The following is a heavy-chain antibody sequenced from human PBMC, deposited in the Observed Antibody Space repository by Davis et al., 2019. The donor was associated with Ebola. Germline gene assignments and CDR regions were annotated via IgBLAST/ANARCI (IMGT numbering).Heavy chain of an antibody. CDR1: GFTFSTYG. CDR3: AKGGGDYGESQYYFDY. CDR2: IRYNGAHK. Sequence: GESLKISCAASGFTFSTYGMHWVRQAPGKGLEWVALIRYNGAHKYYADYVKGRFTISRDSSRNTLYLQMNSLTPEDTAAYYCAKGGGDYGESQYYFDYWGQGTLVTVSS. D-gene: IGHD4-17*01. V-gene: IGHV3-30*02. J-gene: IGHJ4*02.